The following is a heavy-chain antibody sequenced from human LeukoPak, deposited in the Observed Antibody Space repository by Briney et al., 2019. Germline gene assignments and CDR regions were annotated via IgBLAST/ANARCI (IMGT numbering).Heavy chain of an antibody. J-gene: IGHJ3*02. CDR1: GYTFTSYY. CDR3: ARLALHYSYYYDSSGYPAYAFDI. CDR2: INPSGGST. Sequence: GASVKVSCKASGYTFTSYYMHWVRQAPGQGLEWMGIINPSGGSTSYSQKFQGRVAMTRDTSTSTVYMELSSLRSEDTAVYYCARLALHYSYYYDSSGYPAYAFDIWGQGTMVTVSS. D-gene: IGHD3-22*01. V-gene: IGHV1-46*01.